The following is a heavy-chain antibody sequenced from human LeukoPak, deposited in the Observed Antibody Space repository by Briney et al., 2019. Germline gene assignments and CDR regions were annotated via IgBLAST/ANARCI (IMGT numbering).Heavy chain of an antibody. CDR2: INPSGGST. D-gene: IGHD3-9*01. V-gene: IGHV1-46*01. CDR1: GYTFTSYY. Sequence: ASVKVSCKASGYTFTSYYMHWVRQAPGQGLEWMVIINPSGGSTSYAQKFQGRVTMTRDTSTSTVYMELSSLRSEDTAVYYCARDSNDILTGYYSRRMDVWGQGTTVTVSS. CDR3: ARDSNDILTGYYSRRMDV. J-gene: IGHJ6*02.